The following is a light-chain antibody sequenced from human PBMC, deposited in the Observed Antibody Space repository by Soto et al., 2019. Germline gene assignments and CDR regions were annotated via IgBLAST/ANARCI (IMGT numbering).Light chain of an antibody. CDR2: YDS. CDR1: NIGSKS. Sequence: SYELTQAPSVSLAPGRTATITCGGDNIGSKSVHWYQQKSGQAPVLVIFYDSDGPSGIPNRFSGSKSGNTATLTISRVEGGDEADYYCQVWDGGSDRVVFGGGTKLTVL. J-gene: IGLJ2*01. V-gene: IGLV3-21*04. CDR3: QVWDGGSDRVV.